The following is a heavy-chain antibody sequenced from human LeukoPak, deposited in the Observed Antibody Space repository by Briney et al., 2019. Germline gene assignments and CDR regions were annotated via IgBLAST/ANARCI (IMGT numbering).Heavy chain of an antibody. CDR1: GGSISSYY. D-gene: IGHD3-3*01. Sequence: SETLSLTCTVSGGSISSYYWSWIRQPPGKGLEWIGYIYYSGSTNYNPSLKSRVTISVDTSKNQFSLKLSSVTAADTAVYYCARTANDYDFWSGYHPIFDYWGQGTLVTVSS. V-gene: IGHV4-59*12. CDR2: IYYSGST. CDR3: ARTANDYDFWSGYHPIFDY. J-gene: IGHJ4*02.